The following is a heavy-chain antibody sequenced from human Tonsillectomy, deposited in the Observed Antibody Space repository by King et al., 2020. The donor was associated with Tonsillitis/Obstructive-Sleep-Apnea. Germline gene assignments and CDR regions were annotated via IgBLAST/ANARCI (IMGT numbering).Heavy chain of an antibody. D-gene: IGHD1-26*01. V-gene: IGHV3-49*04. CDR3: TRVGTSGRYSFDV. CDR1: GFTFGDYG. Sequence: VQLQESGGGLIQPGRSLRLSCTTSGFTFGDYGMSWVRQAPGKGLEWVAFIRSKTYGGTTEYAASVRGRFTISKDDSKSIAYLQMNSLKTEDTALYYCTRVGTSGRYSFDVWGQGTMVTVSS. J-gene: IGHJ3*01. CDR2: IRSKTYGGTT.